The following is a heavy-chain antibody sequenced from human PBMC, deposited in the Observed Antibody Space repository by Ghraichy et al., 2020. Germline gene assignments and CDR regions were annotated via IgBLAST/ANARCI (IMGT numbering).Heavy chain of an antibody. CDR1: GFTFSSCD. V-gene: IGHV3-23*01. Sequence: GGSLRLSCAVSGFTFSSCDMSWVRQAPGKGLEWVSAISGSGGATNYADSVRGRFTISRDNSKNTLSLQLNSLRAEDTAVYYCAKDRPDSGFFDYWGQGTLVIVSS. CDR2: ISGSGGAT. CDR3: AKDRPDSGFFDY. J-gene: IGHJ4*02. D-gene: IGHD3-10*01.